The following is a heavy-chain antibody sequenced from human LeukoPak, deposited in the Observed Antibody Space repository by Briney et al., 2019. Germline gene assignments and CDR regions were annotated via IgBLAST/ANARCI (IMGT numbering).Heavy chain of an antibody. CDR1: GYSFTSYW. D-gene: IGHD6-19*01. Sequence: GESLEISWQGSGYSFTSYWIGLVRQMPGKGVEWMGIIYPGDYDTRYRPSFQGQVTISADNSISTDYLQWSSLKASDTAMYYCARGAGYSSGWYHYYYGMDVWGKGTTVTVSS. CDR2: IYPGDYDT. CDR3: ARGAGYSSGWYHYYYGMDV. J-gene: IGHJ6*04. V-gene: IGHV5-51*01.